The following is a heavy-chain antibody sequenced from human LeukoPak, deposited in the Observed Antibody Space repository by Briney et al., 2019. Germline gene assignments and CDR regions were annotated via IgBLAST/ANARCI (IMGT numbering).Heavy chain of an antibody. CDR2: ISSGGSTI. J-gene: IGHJ4*02. V-gene: IGHV3-48*03. D-gene: IGHD6-25*01. Sequence: GGSLRLSCAASGFTFSSYETNWVRQAPGEGLEWVSYISSGGSTIHYADSVKGRFTISRDNANNSLYLQMNSLRAEDTAVYYCTRTTWRLLAADYWGQGTLVTVSS. CDR3: TRTTWRLLAADY. CDR1: GFTFSSYE.